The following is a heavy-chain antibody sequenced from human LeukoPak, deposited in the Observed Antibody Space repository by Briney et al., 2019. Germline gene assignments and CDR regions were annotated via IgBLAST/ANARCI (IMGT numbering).Heavy chain of an antibody. Sequence: GGSLRLSCAPSGFTFDDHCMRWVRHAPGKGLEWVSGINWNGGSTGYADSVKGRFTISRDNAKNSLYLQMNSLRAEDTALYYCAGGDRNGWYFDYWGQGTLVTVSS. V-gene: IGHV3-20*04. CDR1: GFTFDDHC. CDR3: AGGDRNGWYFDY. J-gene: IGHJ4*02. D-gene: IGHD6-19*01. CDR2: INWNGGST.